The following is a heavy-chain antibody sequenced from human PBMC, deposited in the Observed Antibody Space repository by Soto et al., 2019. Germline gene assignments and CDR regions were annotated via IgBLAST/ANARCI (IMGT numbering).Heavy chain of an antibody. D-gene: IGHD4-17*01. J-gene: IGHJ6*03. Sequence: QVQLVQSGAEVKKPGASVKVSCKASGYTFTGYYMHWVRQAPGQGLEWMGWINPNSGGTNYAQQFQGWVTMTRDTSISTAYMELSRLRSDVTAVYYCARGMTTVTREIQTHLNYYMDVWGKGTTVTVSS. V-gene: IGHV1-2*04. CDR1: GYTFTGYY. CDR2: INPNSGGT. CDR3: ARGMTTVTREIQTHLNYYMDV.